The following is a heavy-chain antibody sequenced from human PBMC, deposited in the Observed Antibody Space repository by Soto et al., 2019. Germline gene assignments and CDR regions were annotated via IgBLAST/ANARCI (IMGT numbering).Heavy chain of an antibody. Sequence: QVQLQESGPGLVKPSETLSLTCTVSGGSISSYYWSWIRQPPGKGLEWIGYIYYSGSTNYNPSLKSRVTISVDTSKNQFSLKLSSVTAADTAVYYCARDRRRCDPWGQGTLVTVSS. D-gene: IGHD6-25*01. V-gene: IGHV4-59*12. CDR1: GGSISSYY. CDR2: IYYSGST. J-gene: IGHJ5*02. CDR3: ARDRRRCDP.